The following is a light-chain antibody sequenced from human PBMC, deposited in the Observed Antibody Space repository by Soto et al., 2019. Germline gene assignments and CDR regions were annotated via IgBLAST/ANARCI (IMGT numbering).Light chain of an antibody. Sequence: EIVLTQSPATLSLSPGERATLSCRASQSVSTYLAWYQQKPGQAPRLLINDASKRATGIPARFSGSGSGTDFTLTISRLEPEDFAVYYCQQRTNWLWTFGQGTTVELK. CDR2: DAS. CDR1: QSVSTY. V-gene: IGKV3-11*01. CDR3: QQRTNWLWT. J-gene: IGKJ1*01.